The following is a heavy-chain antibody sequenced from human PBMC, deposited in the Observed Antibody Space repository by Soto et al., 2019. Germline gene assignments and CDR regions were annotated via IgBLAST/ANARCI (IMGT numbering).Heavy chain of an antibody. CDR2: ISAYNGNT. V-gene: IGHV1-18*01. Sequence: ASVKVSCKASGYTFTSYGISWVRQAPGQGLEWMGWISAYNGNTNYAQKLQGRGTMTTDTSTSTAYMELRSLRSDDTAVYYCARQVVAVGAFQYDWFDPWGQGTLVTVSS. J-gene: IGHJ5*02. CDR3: ARQVVAVGAFQYDWFDP. CDR1: GYTFTSYG. D-gene: IGHD1-26*01.